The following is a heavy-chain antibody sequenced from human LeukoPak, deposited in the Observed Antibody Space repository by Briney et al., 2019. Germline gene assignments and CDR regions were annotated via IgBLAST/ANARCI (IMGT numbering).Heavy chain of an antibody. CDR1: GFVFTSYG. CDR2: ISANDGKT. CDR3: ARELHVERDDY. Sequence: ASVRVSCKASGFVFTSYGFTWVRQAPGQGLEWMGWISANDGKTHYSEKHQGRVTMSTDTVTSTAYMELRSLRSDDTAVYYCARELHVERDDYWGQGTLVTVSS. V-gene: IGHV1-18*01. D-gene: IGHD1-1*01. J-gene: IGHJ4*02.